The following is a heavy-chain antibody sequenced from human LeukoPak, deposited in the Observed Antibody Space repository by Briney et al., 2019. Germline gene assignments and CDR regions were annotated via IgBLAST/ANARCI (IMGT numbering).Heavy chain of an antibody. CDR3: ARRGRASGRYSYGMDV. CDR2: MNLNTGKT. J-gene: IGHJ6*02. Sequence: GASVKVSCKASGYSFSSYDIGWVRQATGQGLGWLGWMNLNTGKTGCAEKFQGRVTMTRNSSTSSTAYMELRGLRSEDTAVYYCARRGRASGRYSYGMDVWGQGTTVTVSS. D-gene: IGHD3-10*01. CDR1: GYSFSSYD. V-gene: IGHV1-8*01.